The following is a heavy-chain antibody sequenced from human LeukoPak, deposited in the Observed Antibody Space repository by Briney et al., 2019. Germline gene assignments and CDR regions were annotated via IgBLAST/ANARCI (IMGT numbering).Heavy chain of an antibody. D-gene: IGHD3-16*02. CDR3: ARDLGDDYDYVWGSYRYEYNWFDP. J-gene: IGHJ5*02. CDR2: ISSSSSYI. Sequence: GGSLRLSCAASGFTFSSYSMNWVRQAPGKGLEWVSSISSSSSYIYYADSVKGRFTISRDNAKNSLYLQMNSLRAEDTAVYYCARDLGDDYDYVWGSYRYEYNWFDPWGQGTLVTVSS. V-gene: IGHV3-21*01. CDR1: GFTFSSYS.